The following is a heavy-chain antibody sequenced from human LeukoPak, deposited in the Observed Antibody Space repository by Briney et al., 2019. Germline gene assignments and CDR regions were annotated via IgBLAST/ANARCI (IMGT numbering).Heavy chain of an antibody. CDR1: GYSISSGYY. Sequence: SETLSLTCTVSGYSISSGYYWGWIRQPPGKGLEWIGSIYHSGSTYYNPSLKSRVTISVDTSKNQFSLKLSSVTAADTAVYYCARVDSSSWYASYYYMDVWGKGTTVTVSS. J-gene: IGHJ6*03. V-gene: IGHV4-38-2*02. CDR2: IYHSGST. CDR3: ARVDSSSWYASYYYMDV. D-gene: IGHD6-13*01.